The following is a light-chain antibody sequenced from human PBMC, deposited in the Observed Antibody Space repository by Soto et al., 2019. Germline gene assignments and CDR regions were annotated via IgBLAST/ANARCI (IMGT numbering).Light chain of an antibody. CDR2: AAL. J-gene: IGKJ1*01. Sequence: DLQMTQSPSSLSASVGDRVTITCRASQSISSFVNWYQHKPGKAPKLLIHAALSLQSGVPFRFTGSGSGTDFTLTISSLQPEDFATYYCQQTYSTLGTFGQGTRVEFK. V-gene: IGKV1-39*01. CDR1: QSISSF. CDR3: QQTYSTLGT.